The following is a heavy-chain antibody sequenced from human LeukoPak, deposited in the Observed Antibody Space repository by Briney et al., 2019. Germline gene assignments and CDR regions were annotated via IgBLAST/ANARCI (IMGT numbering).Heavy chain of an antibody. J-gene: IGHJ3*02. D-gene: IGHD6-6*01. CDR2: ISAYNGNT. CDR3: ARDRGIAARRSAFDI. V-gene: IGHV1-18*04. CDR1: GYTFTGYY. Sequence: ASVKVSCKASGYTFTGYYMHWVRQAPGQGLEWMGWISAYNGNTNYAQKLQGRVTMTTDTSTSTAYMELRSLRSDDTAVYYCARDRGIAARRSAFDIWGQGTMVTVSS.